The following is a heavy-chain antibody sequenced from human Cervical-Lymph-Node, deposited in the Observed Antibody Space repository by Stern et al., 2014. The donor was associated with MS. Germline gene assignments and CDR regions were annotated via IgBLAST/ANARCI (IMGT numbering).Heavy chain of an antibody. CDR3: ARERKVERSARVFVSFDV. CDR1: GASFTDNY. Sequence: VQLQQWGAGLLRPSETLSLTCAVHGASFTDNYWSWIRQTPGKGLEWIGGINHSGKPHHNPSLMSRVTLSVDTSKTQFSLKLNSVTAADTAVYYCARERKVERSARVFVSFDVWGQGTLLTVSS. CDR2: INHSGKP. J-gene: IGHJ3*01. D-gene: IGHD1-1*01. V-gene: IGHV4-34*01.